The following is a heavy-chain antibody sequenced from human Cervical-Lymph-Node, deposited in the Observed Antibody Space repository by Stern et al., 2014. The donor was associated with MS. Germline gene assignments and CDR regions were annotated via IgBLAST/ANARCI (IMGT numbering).Heavy chain of an antibody. CDR1: GGSISSYY. CDR2: IYYSGSP. CDR3: ANYGGNGLSDY. J-gene: IGHJ4*02. Sequence: VQLVESGPGLVKPSETLSLTCTVSGGSISSYYWSWIRQPPGKGLEWIGNIYYSGSPNYNPSLKSRVTISVDTSKNQFSLKLSSVTAADTAVYYCANYGGNGLSDYWGQGTLVTVSS. D-gene: IGHD4-23*01. V-gene: IGHV4-59*01.